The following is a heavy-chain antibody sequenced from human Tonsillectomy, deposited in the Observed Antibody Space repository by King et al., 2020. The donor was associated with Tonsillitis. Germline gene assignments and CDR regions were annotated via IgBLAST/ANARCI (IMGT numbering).Heavy chain of an antibody. CDR1: GCNGRRQG. D-gene: IGHD3-3*01. Sequence: QRGEAGGGGGKPGRGVRSGWGEYGCNGRRQGMQGNRKEAGKGREGGAGREQDGSIKYYADAGLGRLTTSRDDSKSTVYLQMNSLRVEDTAVYYCAKEIGLYTFWSGYFDCWGQGTLVTVSS. CDR3: AKEIGLYTFWSGYFDC. CDR2: REQDGSIK. J-gene: IGHJ4*02. V-gene: IGHV3-30*18.